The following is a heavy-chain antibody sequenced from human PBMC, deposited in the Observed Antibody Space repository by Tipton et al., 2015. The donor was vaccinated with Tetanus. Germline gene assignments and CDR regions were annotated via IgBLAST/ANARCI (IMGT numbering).Heavy chain of an antibody. CDR3: ARIRQVGKPGPFFDY. Sequence: SLRLSYAASGFTFSDYYMSWIRQAPGKGLEWVAYISHGSTTIYYADSVQGRFTVSRDNANNSLFLQMNSLRGDDTAVYYCARIRQVGKPGPFFDYWGQGTLVTVSS. J-gene: IGHJ4*02. D-gene: IGHD7-27*01. CDR2: ISHGSTTI. CDR1: GFTFSDYY. V-gene: IGHV3-11*01.